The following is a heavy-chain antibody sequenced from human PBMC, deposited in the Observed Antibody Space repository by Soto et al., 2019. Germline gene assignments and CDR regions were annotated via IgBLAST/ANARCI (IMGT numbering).Heavy chain of an antibody. J-gene: IGHJ6*02. V-gene: IGHV3-49*03. CDR1: GFTFGDYA. CDR3: TRDFSWSEGYYYGMDV. Sequence: HPGGSLRLSCTASGFTFGDYAMSWFRQAPGKGLEWVGFIRSKAYGGTTEYAASVKGRFTISRGDSKSIAYLQMNSLKTEDTAVYYCTRDFSWSEGYYYGMDVWGQGTTVTVSS. CDR2: IRSKAYGGTT.